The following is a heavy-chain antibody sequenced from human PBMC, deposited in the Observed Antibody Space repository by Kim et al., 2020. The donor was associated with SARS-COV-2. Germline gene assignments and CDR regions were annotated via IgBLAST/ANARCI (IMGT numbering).Heavy chain of an antibody. D-gene: IGHD1-20*01. Sequence: ASVKVSCKPSGYTFASIGISWVRQAPGQGLEWMGWISADNGNTYYAQKLKGRLTMTTDTSTSTVYMELRSLRSDDTAIYYCARSGPSITGFDYWGQGTLV. CDR1: GYTFASIG. CDR3: ARSGPSITGFDY. V-gene: IGHV1-18*01. CDR2: ISADNGNT. J-gene: IGHJ4*02.